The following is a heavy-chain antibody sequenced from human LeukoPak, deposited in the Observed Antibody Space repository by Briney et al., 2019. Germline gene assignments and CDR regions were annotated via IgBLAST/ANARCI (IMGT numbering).Heavy chain of an antibody. CDR3: ARVRPFYYYYGMDV. CDR2: INHSGST. CDR1: GGSFSGYY. V-gene: IGHV4-34*01. Sequence: SSETLSLTCAVYGGSFSGYYWSWIRQPPGKGLEWIGEINHSGSTNYNPSLKSRVTISVDTSKNQFSLKLSSVTAADTAVYYCARVRPFYYYYGMDVWGQGTTVTVSS. J-gene: IGHJ6*02.